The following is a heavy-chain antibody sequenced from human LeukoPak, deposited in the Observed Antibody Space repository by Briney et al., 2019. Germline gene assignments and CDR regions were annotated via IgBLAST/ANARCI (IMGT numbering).Heavy chain of an antibody. D-gene: IGHD3-16*01. Sequence: SETLSLTCTVSGGSISSSSYSWGWIRQPPGKGLEWIGSIYYSGSTYYNPSLKSRVTISVDTSKNQFSLKLSSVTAADTAVYYCARAPAPFYDYVWGSRGAFDIWGQGTMVTVSS. J-gene: IGHJ3*02. CDR3: ARAPAPFYDYVWGSRGAFDI. CDR1: GGSISSSSYS. V-gene: IGHV4-39*01. CDR2: IYYSGST.